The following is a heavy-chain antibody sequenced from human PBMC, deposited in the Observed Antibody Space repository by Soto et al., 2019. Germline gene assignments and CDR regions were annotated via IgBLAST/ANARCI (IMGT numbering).Heavy chain of an antibody. V-gene: IGHV1-46*01. D-gene: IGHD2-2*03. CDR1: GYTFTSYY. J-gene: IGHJ6*02. CDR2: INPSGGST. CDR3: AGSWMRLAEEHYYYYGMDV. Sequence: GASVKVSCKASGYTFTSYYMHWVRQAPAQGLEWMGIINPSGGSTSYAQKFQGRVTMTRDTSTSTVYMELSGLRSEDTAVYYCAGSWMRLAEEHYYYYGMDVWGQGTTVTVSS.